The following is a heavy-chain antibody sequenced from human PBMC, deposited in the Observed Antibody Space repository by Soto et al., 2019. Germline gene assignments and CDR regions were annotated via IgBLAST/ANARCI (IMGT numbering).Heavy chain of an antibody. CDR2: ISPDDGNT. J-gene: IGHJ4*02. Sequence: GASVKVSCKTSGYTFNSYTIAWVRQAPGQGLEWLGWISPDDGNTEYEQKFQGRVTMTADTLTNNAYLELRSLKSDDTAIYYCARVEAPFGESLHWRQGTPVTVSS. CDR3: ARVEAPFGESLH. V-gene: IGHV1-18*01. CDR1: GYTFNSYT. D-gene: IGHD3-10*01.